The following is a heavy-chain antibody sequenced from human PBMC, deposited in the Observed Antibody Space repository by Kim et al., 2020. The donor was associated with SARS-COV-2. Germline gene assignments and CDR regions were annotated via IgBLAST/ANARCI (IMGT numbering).Heavy chain of an antibody. J-gene: IGHJ4*01. V-gene: IGHV3-30*18. D-gene: IGHD3-22*01. Sequence: GGSLRLSCAASGFTFSSYGMHWVRQAPGKGLEWVAVISYDGSNKYYADSVKGRFTISRDNSKNTLYLQMNSLRAEDTAVYYCAKDRLGYYDSSGYNDYWG. CDR2: ISYDGSNK. CDR3: AKDRLGYYDSSGYNDY. CDR1: GFTFSSYG.